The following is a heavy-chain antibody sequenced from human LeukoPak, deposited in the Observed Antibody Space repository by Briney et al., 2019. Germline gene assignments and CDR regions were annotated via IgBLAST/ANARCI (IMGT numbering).Heavy chain of an antibody. CDR3: ARVGVSGSYRYFDY. Sequence: GGSLRLSCAAAGFTVSSNYMSWVRQTPGKGLEWGSTISSGGRTYYANSVKGRFTISRDNSKNTLYLQMNSLRAEDTAVYHCARVGVSGSYRYFDYWGQGILVTVSS. CDR2: ISSGGRT. CDR1: GFTVSSNY. J-gene: IGHJ4*02. D-gene: IGHD1-26*01. V-gene: IGHV3-53*01.